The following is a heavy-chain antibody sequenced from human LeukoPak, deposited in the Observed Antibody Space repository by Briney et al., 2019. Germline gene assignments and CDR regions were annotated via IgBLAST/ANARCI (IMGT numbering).Heavy chain of an antibody. CDR1: GFTFSSYG. CDR3: AKDPPGGSSGWPD. CDR2: ISYDGSNK. D-gene: IGHD6-19*01. J-gene: IGHJ4*02. V-gene: IGHV3-30*18. Sequence: SGGSLRLSCAASGFTFSSYGMHWVRQAPGKGLEWVAVISYDGSNKYYADSVRGRVSISRDNSKDTLYLEMNSLRAEDTAIYYCAKDPPGGSSGWPDWGQGTLVTVSS.